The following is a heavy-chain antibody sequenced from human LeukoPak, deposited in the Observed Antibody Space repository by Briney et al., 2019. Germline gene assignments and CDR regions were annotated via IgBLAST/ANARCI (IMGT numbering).Heavy chain of an antibody. Sequence: GGSLTLSCAASEISFSSSWMHWVRQGPGKGLVWVSRVNSDGTRTNYADSVKGRFAISRDNSKNTLYLQMNSLRAEDTAVYYCAKDFQPNSSGWYTGDCDYWGQGTLVTVSS. CDR1: EISFSSSW. J-gene: IGHJ4*02. D-gene: IGHD6-19*01. CDR3: AKDFQPNSSGWYTGDCDY. V-gene: IGHV3-74*01. CDR2: VNSDGTRT.